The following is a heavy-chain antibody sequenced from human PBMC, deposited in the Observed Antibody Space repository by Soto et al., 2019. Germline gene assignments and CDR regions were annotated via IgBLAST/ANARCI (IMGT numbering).Heavy chain of an antibody. J-gene: IGHJ4*02. CDR2: IIPIFGTA. CDR1: GGTFSSYA. D-gene: IGHD3-3*02. V-gene: IGHV1-69*06. CDR3: GIFSPQGGGSFDY. Sequence: QVQLVQSGAEVKKPGSSVKVSCKASGGTFSSYAISWVRQAPGQGLEWMGGIIPIFGTANYAQKFQGRVRITADKPPNTAYMELSNSGYEDPAVYFCGIFSPQGGGSFDYWGQGTLVTVSS.